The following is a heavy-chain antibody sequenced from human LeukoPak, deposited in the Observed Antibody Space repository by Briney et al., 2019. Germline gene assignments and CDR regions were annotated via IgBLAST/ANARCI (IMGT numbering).Heavy chain of an antibody. CDR2: IIPILGIA. V-gene: IGHV1-69*04. CDR3: ARIFNSGSYSFDY. J-gene: IGHJ4*02. CDR1: VCTFSSYA. D-gene: IGHD1-26*01. Sequence: GASVKVSCKASVCTFSSYAISWVRQAPGQGLEWMGRIIPILGIANYAQKFQGRVTITADKSTSTAYMELSSLRSEDTAVYYCARIFNSGSYSFDYWGEGTLVTVSS.